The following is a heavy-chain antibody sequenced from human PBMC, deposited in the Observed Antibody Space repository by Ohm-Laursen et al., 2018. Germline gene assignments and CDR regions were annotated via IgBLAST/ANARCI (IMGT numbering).Heavy chain of an antibody. D-gene: IGHD6-13*01. CDR3: ATIIAAAGENDAFDI. CDR1: GYSLTELS. CDR2: FDPEDGET. V-gene: IGHV1-24*01. Sequence: SVKVSCKVSGYSLTELSMHWVRQAPGKGLEWMGGFDPEDGETIYAQKFQGRVTMTEDTSTDTAYMELSSLRSEDTAVYYCATIIAAAGENDAFDIWGQGTMVTVSS. J-gene: IGHJ3*02.